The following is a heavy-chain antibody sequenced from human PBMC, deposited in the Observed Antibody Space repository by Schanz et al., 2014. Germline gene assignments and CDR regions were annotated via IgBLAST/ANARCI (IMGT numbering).Heavy chain of an antibody. J-gene: IGHJ4*02. V-gene: IGHV1-18*01. CDR3: ARDGEAAAGCDY. Sequence: QVQLVQSGGEVKKPGASATVSCKASGYTFNNHGISWVRQAPGQGLEWMGWISAFDDKTDYAQNFQGRLIMTTDTSTTTVYMELRGLRSEDTAVYYCARDGEAAAGCDYWGQGTLVTVSS. D-gene: IGHD6-13*01. CDR1: GYTFNNHG. CDR2: ISAFDDKT.